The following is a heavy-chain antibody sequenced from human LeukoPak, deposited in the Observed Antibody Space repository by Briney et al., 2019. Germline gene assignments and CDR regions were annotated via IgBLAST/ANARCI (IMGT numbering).Heavy chain of an antibody. V-gene: IGHV3-30*03. CDR2: ISYYGSNE. CDR3: AGGYSYGPLDY. D-gene: IGHD5-18*01. CDR1: GFTFSSCG. J-gene: IGHJ4*02. Sequence: GGSLRLSCAASGFTFSSCGMHWVRQAPGKGLEWVAIISYYGSNEYYADSVKGRFTISRDNSKTTLYLQMSSLRAEDTAVYYCAGGYSYGPLDYWGQGTLVTVSS.